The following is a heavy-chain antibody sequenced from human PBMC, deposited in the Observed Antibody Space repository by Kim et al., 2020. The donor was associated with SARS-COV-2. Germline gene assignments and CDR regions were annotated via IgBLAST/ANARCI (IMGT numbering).Heavy chain of an antibody. Sequence: THYAQKFQGRVSMTGDTSTTTVYMDLSSLTSEDTAVYFCATERTGTGNFDYWGQGTLVTVSS. CDR2: T. CDR3: ATERTGTGNFDY. J-gene: IGHJ4*02. D-gene: IGHD3-9*01. V-gene: IGHV1-46*01.